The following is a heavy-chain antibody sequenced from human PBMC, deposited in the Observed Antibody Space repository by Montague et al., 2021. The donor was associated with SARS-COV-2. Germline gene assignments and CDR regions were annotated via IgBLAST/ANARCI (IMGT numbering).Heavy chain of an antibody. CDR2: IDNGGTT. CDR3: ATRTRYPQNDFGF. V-gene: IGHV4-39*01. J-gene: IGHJ4*02. Sequence: ETLSLTCTVAGDSIRNSDYAWGWVRQPPGKGLEWIGNIDNGGTTFYXXXLKSRVTIFVDTSKNQFSLKLRSVTAADTAVYYCATRTRYPQNDFGFWGQGTLVTVSS. D-gene: IGHD2-15*01. CDR1: GDSIRNSDYA.